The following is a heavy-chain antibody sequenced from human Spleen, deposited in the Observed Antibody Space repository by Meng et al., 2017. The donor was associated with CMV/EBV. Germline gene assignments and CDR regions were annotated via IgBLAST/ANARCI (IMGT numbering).Heavy chain of an antibody. J-gene: IGHJ5*02. Sequence: YSLTGYYMHWVRQAPGQGLEWMGWINPNSGDTNYAQKFQGRVTMTRDRSISTAYMELSSLRSDDTAVYYCARDPNSRFLEWLPNWFDPWGQGTLVTVSS. V-gene: IGHV1-2*02. CDR2: INPNSGDT. D-gene: IGHD3-3*01. CDR1: YSLTGYY. CDR3: ARDPNSRFLEWLPNWFDP.